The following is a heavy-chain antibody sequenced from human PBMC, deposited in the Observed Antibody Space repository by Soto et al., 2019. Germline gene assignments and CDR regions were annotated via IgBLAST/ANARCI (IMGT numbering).Heavy chain of an antibody. V-gene: IGHV5-51*01. CDR3: ARVDSSGCSEY. D-gene: IGHD6-25*01. J-gene: IGHJ4*02. CDR2: IYPGDSDT. Sequence: GESLKISCKGSGYSFTSYRIGWVRQMPGKGLECMGFIYPGDSDTTYSPSFQGHVTTSADKYSSTAYLQWGSLKASDTAMYYCARVDSSGCSEYWGQGTLVTVSS. CDR1: GYSFTSYR.